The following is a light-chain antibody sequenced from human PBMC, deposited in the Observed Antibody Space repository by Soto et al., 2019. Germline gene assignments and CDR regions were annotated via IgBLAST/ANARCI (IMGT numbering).Light chain of an antibody. CDR1: QTISSW. Sequence: DIQMTQSPSTLSGSVGDRVTITCRASQTISSWLAWYQQKPGKAPKLLIYKASTLKSGVPSRVSGSGSGTEFTLTISSLQPDDLATYYCQHYNSYSEACGQGTKVELK. V-gene: IGKV1-5*03. J-gene: IGKJ1*01. CDR3: QHYNSYSEA. CDR2: KAS.